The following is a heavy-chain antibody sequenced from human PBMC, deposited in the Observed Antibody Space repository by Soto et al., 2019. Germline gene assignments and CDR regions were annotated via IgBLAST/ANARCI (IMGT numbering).Heavy chain of an antibody. CDR2: IYYSGST. CDR1: GGAISSYY. J-gene: IGHJ4*02. V-gene: IGHV4-59*01. Sequence: QLQLQEPGPGLVKPSETLSLTCTVSGGAISSYYWSWIRQPPGKGLEGIGYIYYSGSTNYNHSLKSRVTISVDTSKIQFTLKLSSVTAADTAVYYCVRGYGSGSYFDYWGQGTLVTVSS. D-gene: IGHD3-10*01. CDR3: VRGYGSGSYFDY.